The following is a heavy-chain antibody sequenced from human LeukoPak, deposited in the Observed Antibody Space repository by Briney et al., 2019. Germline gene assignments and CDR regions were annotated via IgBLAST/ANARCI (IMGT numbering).Heavy chain of an antibody. CDR3: ARNYYDSSGYYYHDY. J-gene: IGHJ4*02. CDR2: IWYDGSNK. CDR1: RFTFSSYG. D-gene: IGHD3-22*01. Sequence: GGSLRLSCTASRFTFSSYGMHWVRQAPGKGLEWVAVIWYDGSNKYYADSVKGRFTISRDNSKNTLYLQMNSLRAEDTAVYYCARNYYDSSGYYYHDYWGQGTLVTVSS. V-gene: IGHV3-33*01.